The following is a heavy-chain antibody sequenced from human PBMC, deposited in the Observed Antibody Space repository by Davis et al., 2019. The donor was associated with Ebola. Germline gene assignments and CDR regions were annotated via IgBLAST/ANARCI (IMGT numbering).Heavy chain of an antibody. Sequence: SVKVSCKASGGTFSSYAISWVRQAPGQGLEWMGGIIPILGIANYAQKFQGRVTITADKSTSTAYMELGSLRSEDTAVYYCGAAAGFSYYYYYYMDVWGKGTTVTVSS. CDR1: GGTFSSYA. V-gene: IGHV1-69*10. D-gene: IGHD6-13*01. CDR3: GAAAGFSYYYYYYMDV. J-gene: IGHJ6*03. CDR2: IIPILGIA.